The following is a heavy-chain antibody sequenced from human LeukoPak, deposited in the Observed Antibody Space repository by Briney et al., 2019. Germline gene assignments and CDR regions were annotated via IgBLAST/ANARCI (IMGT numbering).Heavy chain of an antibody. V-gene: IGHV4-38-2*01. CDR2: IYHSGST. CDR1: GYSISSGYY. J-gene: IGHJ4*02. Sequence: KPSETLSPPCAVSGYSISSGYYWGWVRQPPGEGLEWIGSIYHSGSTYYNPSLKSRVTISVDTSKNQFSLKLSSVTAADTAVYYCARLTSEGVHWGQGTLVTVSS. D-gene: IGHD3-10*01. CDR3: ARLTSEGVH.